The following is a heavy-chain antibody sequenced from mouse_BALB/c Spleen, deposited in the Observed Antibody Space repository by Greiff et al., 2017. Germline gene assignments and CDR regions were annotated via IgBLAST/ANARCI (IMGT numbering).Heavy chain of an antibody. D-gene: IGHD2-3*01. CDR2: FYPGDGDT. CDR1: GYAFSSYW. Sequence: QVQLKQSGAELVRPGSSVKISCKASGYAFSSYWMNWVKQRPGQGLEWIGQFYPGDGDTNYNGKFKGKATLTADKSSSTAYMQLSSLTSEDSAVYFCARDGYPAWFAYWGQGTLVTVSA. V-gene: IGHV1-80*01. J-gene: IGHJ3*01. CDR3: ARDGYPAWFAY.